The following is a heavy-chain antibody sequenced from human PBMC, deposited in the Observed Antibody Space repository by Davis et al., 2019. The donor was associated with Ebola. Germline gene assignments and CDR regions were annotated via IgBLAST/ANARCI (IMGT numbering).Heavy chain of an antibody. CDR2: INPNDGRT. D-gene: IGHD3-16*01. CDR1: GFTFTNYY. J-gene: IGHJ6*04. CDR3: ARGEWLHPNEYFYYGMDV. V-gene: IGHV1-46*01. Sequence: GESLKISCAASGFTFTNYYMHWVRQAPGQGLEWMGMINPNDGRTIYAQKFQGRVTVTRGTSTTTVYMDLSSLRSEDTAVYYCARGEWLHPNEYFYYGMDVWGKGTTVTVSS.